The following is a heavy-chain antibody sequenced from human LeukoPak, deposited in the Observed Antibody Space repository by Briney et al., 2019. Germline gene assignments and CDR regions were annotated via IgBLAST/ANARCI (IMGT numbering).Heavy chain of an antibody. J-gene: IGHJ5*01. CDR1: GYSISSGYY. Sequence: SETLSLTCTVSGYSISSGYYWGWIRQPPGKGLEWIGSIYHSGSTYYNPSLKSRVTISVDTSKNQFSLKLSSVTAADTAVYYCARDPGTNFESWGQGTLVTVS. V-gene: IGHV4-38-2*02. CDR3: ARDPGTNFES. CDR2: IYHSGST. D-gene: IGHD2-2*01.